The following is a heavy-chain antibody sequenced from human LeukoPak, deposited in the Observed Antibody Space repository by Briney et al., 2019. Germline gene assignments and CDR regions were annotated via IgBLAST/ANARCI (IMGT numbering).Heavy chain of an antibody. D-gene: IGHD4-17*01. CDR1: GGTFSSYA. V-gene: IGHV1-69*06. CDR3: ARDLDYGDDNPFDY. J-gene: IGHJ4*02. Sequence: GASVKVSCKASGGTFSSYAISWVRQAPGQALEWMGGIIPIFGTANYAQKFQGRVTITADKSTSTAYMELSSLRSEDTAVYYCARDLDYGDDNPFDYWGQGTLVTVSS. CDR2: IIPIFGTA.